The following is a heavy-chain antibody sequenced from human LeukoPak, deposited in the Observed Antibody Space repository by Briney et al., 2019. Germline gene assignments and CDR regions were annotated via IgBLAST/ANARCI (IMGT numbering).Heavy chain of an antibody. D-gene: IGHD3-3*01. J-gene: IGHJ4*02. CDR1: GGSFSGYY. Sequence: PSETLSLTCAVYGGSFSGYYWSWIRQPPGKGLEWIGEINHSGSTNYNPSLKSRVTISVDTSKNQFSLKLSSVTAADTAVYYCARRRYYDFWSGYPYFDYWGQGTLVTVSS. CDR2: INHSGST. CDR3: ARRRYYDFWSGYPYFDY. V-gene: IGHV4-34*01.